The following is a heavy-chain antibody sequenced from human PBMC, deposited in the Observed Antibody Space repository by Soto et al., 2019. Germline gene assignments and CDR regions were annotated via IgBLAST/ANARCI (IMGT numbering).Heavy chain of an antibody. CDR1: GASMKNRSFY. Sequence: SEPLSLTCTVSGASMKNRSFYWGWNRQPPGKGLEWIGSIYYTGIPYYNPSLKSRVSISIETSRNQFSLDLSSVTAADTAVYYCVGQLGGIDAVSAPWGRGTPVPVSS. CDR3: VGQLGGIDAVSAP. D-gene: IGHD3-16*01. CDR2: IYYTGIP. V-gene: IGHV4-39*01. J-gene: IGHJ5*02.